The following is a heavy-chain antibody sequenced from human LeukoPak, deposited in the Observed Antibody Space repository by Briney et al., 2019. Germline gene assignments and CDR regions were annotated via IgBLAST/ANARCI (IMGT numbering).Heavy chain of an antibody. Sequence: GGSLRLSCAASGFTFSSYGMSWVRQGPGKGLEWVSFISGSGRSTNYADSVKGRFTIPKDTSKNTVYLQMSSLRADDTAVHYCAKSTGSGILFPNDSWGRGTQVAVSS. D-gene: IGHD3-10*01. CDR3: AKSTGSGILFPNDS. CDR2: ISGSGRST. J-gene: IGHJ5*01. V-gene: IGHV3-23*01. CDR1: GFTFSSYG.